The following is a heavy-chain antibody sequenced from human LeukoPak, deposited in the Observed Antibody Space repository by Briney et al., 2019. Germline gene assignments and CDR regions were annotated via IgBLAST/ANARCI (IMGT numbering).Heavy chain of an antibody. J-gene: IGHJ6*03. CDR1: GFTFSSYG. Sequence: PGGSLRLSCAASGFTFSSYGMHWVRQAPGKGLEWVSAISGSGGSTYYADSVKGRFTISRDNSKNTLYLQMNSLRAEDTAVYYCAKKGVGDSSGYYYPNYYYYYMDVWGKGTTVTISS. D-gene: IGHD3-22*01. V-gene: IGHV3-23*01. CDR2: ISGSGGST. CDR3: AKKGVGDSSGYYYPNYYYYYMDV.